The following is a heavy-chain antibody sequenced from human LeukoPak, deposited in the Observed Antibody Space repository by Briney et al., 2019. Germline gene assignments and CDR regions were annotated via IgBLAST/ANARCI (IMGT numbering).Heavy chain of an antibody. V-gene: IGHV3-15*01. CDR3: TTERPYFDN. CDR1: GFTFSDAW. Sequence: PGGSLRLSCAASGFTFSDAWMSWVRQAPGKGREGFGRVKSKTHGGTTACAAPVKRRFTISRDDSKTTVYLQMNSLKSEDAALYYCTTERPYFDNWGQGTLVTVSS. CDR2: VKSKTHGGTT. J-gene: IGHJ4*02.